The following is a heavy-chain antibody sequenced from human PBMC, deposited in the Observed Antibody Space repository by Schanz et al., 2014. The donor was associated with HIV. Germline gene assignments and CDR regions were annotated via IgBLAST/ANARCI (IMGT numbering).Heavy chain of an antibody. D-gene: IGHD2-21*01. V-gene: IGHV1-8*01. CDR3: TRAGLWYNAGDFYGSAFDV. Sequence: QVRLAQSGAEVKRPGALVTVSCSAVGSTFPDIDINWVRRAAGQGLEWMAWINPKSGNTGYAQRFQGRVNVTMSTSKRTIYMELSGLTSEDTAVYYCTRAGLWYNAGDFYGSAFDVWGPGTAVTVSS. CDR1: GSTFPDID. CDR2: INPKSGNT. J-gene: IGHJ3*01.